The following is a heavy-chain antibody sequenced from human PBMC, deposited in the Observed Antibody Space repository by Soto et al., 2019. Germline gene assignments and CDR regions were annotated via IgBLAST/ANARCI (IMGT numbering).Heavy chain of an antibody. V-gene: IGHV3-73*01. D-gene: IGHD7-27*01. CDR2: IRSKSDGYVT. Sequence: PGGSLRLSCAASGFTFSGSSMHWVRQAPGKGLEWVGRIRSKSDGYVTTYAASVKGRFTISRDDSDNTAYLQMNSLKTEDSAVYYCTRRTVDHYYYTWDVWGQGTTVTVSS. CDR1: GFTFSGSS. J-gene: IGHJ6*02. CDR3: TRRTVDHYYYTWDV.